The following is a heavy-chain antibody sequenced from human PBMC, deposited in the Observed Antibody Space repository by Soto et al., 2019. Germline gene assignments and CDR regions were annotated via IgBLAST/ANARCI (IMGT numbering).Heavy chain of an antibody. J-gene: IGHJ4*02. V-gene: IGHV3-74*01. CDR2: INPDGSDT. D-gene: IGHD5-18*01. CDR3: GRGGSDSPMAPGY. CDR1: GFTFSRYW. Sequence: AGGSLRLSCAASGFTFSRYWMHWVRQAPGKGLVWVSRINPDGSDTDYVDSVKGRFTISRDNAKNTVYLQMNSLRAEDTAVFYCGRGGSDSPMAPGYWGQGTLVTVSS.